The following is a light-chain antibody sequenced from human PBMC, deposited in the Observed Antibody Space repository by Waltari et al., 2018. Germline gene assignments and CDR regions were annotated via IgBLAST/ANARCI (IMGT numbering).Light chain of an antibody. J-gene: IGLJ2*01. CDR1: TNDVGGYDL. CDR3: SSYAGSSTFVV. CDR2: GVS. V-gene: IGLV2-23*02. Sequence: QSALTQPASVSGSPGQSITISCTGTTNDVGGYDLVSWYQQHPGKVPKLMIYGVSKRPSGCSGVSYRFSGSKSGNTASLTISGLQTEDEADYYCSSYAGSSTFVVFGGGTKLTVL.